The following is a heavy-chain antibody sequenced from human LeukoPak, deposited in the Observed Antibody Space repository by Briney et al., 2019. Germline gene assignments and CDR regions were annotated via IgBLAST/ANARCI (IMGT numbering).Heavy chain of an antibody. Sequence: PSETLSLTCGVSGGSITSTNWWSWVRQPPGQGLEGIGEISLTGRTNYDPSLIGRVIMSLDESRNQLSLTLTSVTAADTAMYYCTSESGPYCPFGYWGQGTLVVVPS. V-gene: IGHV4-4*02. CDR3: TSESGPYCPFGY. J-gene: IGHJ4*02. D-gene: IGHD1-26*01. CDR2: ISLTGRT. CDR1: GGSITSTNW.